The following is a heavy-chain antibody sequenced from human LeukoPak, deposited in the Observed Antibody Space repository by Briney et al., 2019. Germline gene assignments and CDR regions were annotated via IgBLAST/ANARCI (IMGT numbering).Heavy chain of an antibody. CDR1: GGSFSGYY. CDR3: ARGRRYCSSTSCYRNYYYYYMDV. J-gene: IGHJ6*03. CDR2: INHSGRT. D-gene: IGHD2-2*01. V-gene: IGHV4-34*01. Sequence: SETLSLTCAVYGGSFSGYYWSWIRQPPGKGLEWIGEINHSGRTNYHPSLKSRVTISVDTSKNQFSLKLSSVTAADTAVYYCARGRRYCSSTSCYRNYYYYYMDVWGKGTTVTVSS.